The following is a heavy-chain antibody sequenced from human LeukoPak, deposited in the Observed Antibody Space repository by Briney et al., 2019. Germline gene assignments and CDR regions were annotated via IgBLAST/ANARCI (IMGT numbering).Heavy chain of an antibody. CDR2: IYHSGST. J-gene: IGHJ4*02. CDR3: VRLRWELLAPYFDH. D-gene: IGHD2-15*01. Sequence: SETLSLTCSVSTDSTNTYYWSWIRQSPPKGLQWIGHIYHSGSTDYNPSFKSRVTVSIDMSKKEFSLELTSVTVADTAMYYCVRLRWELLAPYFDHWGQGAFVIVSS. CDR1: TDSTNTYY. V-gene: IGHV4-59*01.